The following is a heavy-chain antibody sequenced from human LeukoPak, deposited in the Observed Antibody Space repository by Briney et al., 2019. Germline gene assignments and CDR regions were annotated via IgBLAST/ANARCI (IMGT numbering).Heavy chain of an antibody. J-gene: IGHJ4*02. CDR2: VNPYSGDR. Sequence: ASVKVSCKTSGYTFTTYHINWVRQATGQGLEWLGWVNPYSGDRGYAQKFQGRLSITSDTSISTAYMELGSLRSDDTAVYFCARTTSFTASGYDYWVQGTLVTVSS. V-gene: IGHV1-8*03. D-gene: IGHD6-25*01. CDR1: GYTFTTYH. CDR3: ARTTSFTASGYDY.